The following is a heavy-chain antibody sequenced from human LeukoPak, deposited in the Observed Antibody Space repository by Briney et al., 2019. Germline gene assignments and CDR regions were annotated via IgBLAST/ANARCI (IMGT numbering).Heavy chain of an antibody. CDR2: IYPGDPDT. Sequence: GESLKISCKGSGYSFTSYWIGWVRQMPGKGLEWMGIIYPGDPDTRYSPSFQGQVTISADKSISTAYLQWSSLKASDTAMYYCARYSYGYGVYYYYGMDVWGQGTTVTVSS. D-gene: IGHD5-18*01. J-gene: IGHJ6*02. V-gene: IGHV5-51*01. CDR1: GYSFTSYW. CDR3: ARYSYGYGVYYYYGMDV.